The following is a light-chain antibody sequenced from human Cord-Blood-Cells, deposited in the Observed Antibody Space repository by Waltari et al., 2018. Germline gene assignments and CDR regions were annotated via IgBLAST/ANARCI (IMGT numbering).Light chain of an antibody. CDR1: QSISSW. CDR2: KAS. J-gene: IGKJ1*01. CDR3: QQYNSYG. Sequence: DIQMTQSPSTLSATVGDRVTITCRASQSISSWLAWYQQNRGKAPKLLFYKASGLGSGVPSRFSGSGSETKFNLTIGGLQPDDFATYIYQQYNSYGFGQGTKVEIK. V-gene: IGKV1-5*03.